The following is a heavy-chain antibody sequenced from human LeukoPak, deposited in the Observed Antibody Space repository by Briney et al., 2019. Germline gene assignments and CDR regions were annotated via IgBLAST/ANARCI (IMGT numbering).Heavy chain of an antibody. Sequence: SETLSLTCAVSGYSISSGYYWGWIRQPPGKGLEWIGSIYHSGSTYYNPSLKIRVTISVDTSKNLFSLKLSSVTAADTAVYYCASNTSPSPYYYYYYMDVWGKGTTVTVSS. J-gene: IGHJ6*03. D-gene: IGHD2-2*01. CDR2: IYHSGST. V-gene: IGHV4-38-2*01. CDR1: GYSISSGYY. CDR3: ASNTSPSPYYYYYYMDV.